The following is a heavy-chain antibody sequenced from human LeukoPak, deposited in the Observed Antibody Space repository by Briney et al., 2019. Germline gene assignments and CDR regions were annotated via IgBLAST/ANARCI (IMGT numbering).Heavy chain of an antibody. J-gene: IGHJ3*02. Sequence: GGSLRLSCSASGFSFSSYAMQWVRQAPGKGLEYVSGISSYGGDTYYADSVKGRFTISRDNSKNTLYLQMNSLRAEDTAVYYCAKDPLFRAFDIWGQGTMVTVSS. CDR1: GFSFSSYA. V-gene: IGHV3-64*04. CDR2: ISSYGGDT. CDR3: AKDPLFRAFDI.